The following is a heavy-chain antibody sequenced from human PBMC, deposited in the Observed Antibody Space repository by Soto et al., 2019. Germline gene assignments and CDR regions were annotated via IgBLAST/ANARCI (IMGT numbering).Heavy chain of an antibody. CDR1: GFTVSNNY. Sequence: GGSLRLSCAASGFTVSNNYMTWVRQAPGKGLEWVSFIYSSGSTYYADSVKGRFTISRDNFKNTLYLQMNSLRAEDTTVYYCARGYSYTQPVFDYWGLGTLVTVSS. D-gene: IGHD5-18*01. CDR2: IYSSGST. CDR3: ARGYSYTQPVFDY. J-gene: IGHJ4*02. V-gene: IGHV3-53*01.